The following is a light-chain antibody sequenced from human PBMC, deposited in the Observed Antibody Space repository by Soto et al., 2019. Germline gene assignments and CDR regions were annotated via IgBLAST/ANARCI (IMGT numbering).Light chain of an antibody. V-gene: IGKV2-24*01. CDR3: LQATHYRPYT. CDR2: KVS. J-gene: IGKJ2*01. CDR1: QSLEHSDGNTY. Sequence: DVVMTQTPLSSPVPLGQPASISCRSSQSLEHSDGNTYLNWLHQRPGQPPRLLIYKVSHRFYAVPDRFSRSCAGPDFTLKISRVDAEDVEIYSCLQATHYRPYTFVPGPKLEIK.